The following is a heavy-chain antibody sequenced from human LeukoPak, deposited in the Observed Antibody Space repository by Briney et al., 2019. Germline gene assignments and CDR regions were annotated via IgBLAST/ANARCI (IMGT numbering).Heavy chain of an antibody. CDR3: ARDKYQLLGADYFDY. J-gene: IGHJ4*02. CDR2: IYYSGSA. D-gene: IGHD2-2*01. V-gene: IGHV4-39*07. Sequence: PSETLSLTCTVSGGSISSSSYYWGWIRQPPGKGLEWIGSIYYSGSAYYNPSLKSRVTISVDTSKNQFSLKLSSVTAADTAVYYCARDKYQLLGADYFDYWGQGTLVSVSS. CDR1: GGSISSSSYY.